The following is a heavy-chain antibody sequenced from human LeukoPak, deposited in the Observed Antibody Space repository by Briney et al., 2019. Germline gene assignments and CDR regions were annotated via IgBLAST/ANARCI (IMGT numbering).Heavy chain of an antibody. CDR1: GFTFPMYW. V-gene: IGHV3-7*05. CDR2: IKQDESEK. J-gene: IGHJ6*02. D-gene: IGHD4/OR15-4a*01. Sequence: GGSLRLSCAASGFTFPMYWMSWVRQAPGKGLEWVANIKQDESEKYYVDSVKGRFTISRDNAENSLYLQMNSLRVEDTAVYYCARLPVDANFIHYGMDVWGQGTTVTVSS. CDR3: ARLPVDANFIHYGMDV.